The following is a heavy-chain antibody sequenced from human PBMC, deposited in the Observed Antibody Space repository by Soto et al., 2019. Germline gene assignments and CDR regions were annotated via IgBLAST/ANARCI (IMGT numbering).Heavy chain of an antibody. D-gene: IGHD2-2*01. Sequence: QVQLQESGPGLVKPSQTLSLTCTVSGGSNIRDGYYWSWIRQHLGKGLEWIAYISYSGSSYSNPSLNSRVTISADTSKNQFTLRLTSVTAADTALYFCARATPAGSAYFWGQGTLVTVSS. CDR1: GGSNIRDGYY. CDR3: ARATPAGSAYF. CDR2: ISYSGSS. V-gene: IGHV4-31*03. J-gene: IGHJ4*02.